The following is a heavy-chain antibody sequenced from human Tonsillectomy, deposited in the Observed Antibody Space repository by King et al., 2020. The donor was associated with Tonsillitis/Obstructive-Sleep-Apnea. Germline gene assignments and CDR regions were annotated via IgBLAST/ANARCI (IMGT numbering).Heavy chain of an antibody. Sequence: QVQLQQWGAGLLKPSETLSLTCAVYDGSFSGYYWNWIRQSPDKGLECIGEVNDSGNTNYNPSLKSRVTISVDTSKNQFSLKLSSVTAADTAVYYCARGSSPIWGYYYYMDVWGKGTTVTVSS. V-gene: IGHV4-34*01. CDR3: ARGSSPIWGYYYYMDV. J-gene: IGHJ6*03. CDR2: VNDSGNT. CDR1: DGSFSGYY. D-gene: IGHD3-16*01.